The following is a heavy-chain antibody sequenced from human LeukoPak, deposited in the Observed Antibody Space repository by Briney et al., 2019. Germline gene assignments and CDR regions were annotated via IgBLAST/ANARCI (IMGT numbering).Heavy chain of an antibody. J-gene: IGHJ4*02. CDR2: TIPIFGTA. Sequence: SVKVSCKASGGTFSSYAISWVRQAPGQGLEWMGGTIPIFGTANYAQKFQGRVTITTDESTSTAYMELSSLRSEDTAVYYCARGSHYDSSARFDYWGQGTLVTVSS. CDR3: ARGSHYDSSARFDY. V-gene: IGHV1-69*05. D-gene: IGHD3-22*01. CDR1: GGTFSSYA.